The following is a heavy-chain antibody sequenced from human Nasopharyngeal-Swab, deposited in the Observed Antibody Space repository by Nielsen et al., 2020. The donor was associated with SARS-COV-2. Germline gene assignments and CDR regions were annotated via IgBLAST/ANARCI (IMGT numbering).Heavy chain of an antibody. CDR2: TYYKSKWYN. J-gene: IGHJ6*03. D-gene: IGHD4-17*01. Sequence: SQTFSLNCSISGDSVSCSSDVWHWSKPSPSRGLGWVGRTYYKSKWYNDYAVSVKSRLTINPDTSQNQFSLHLNSVTPEEMAVYYCARARGAYGDYYYYYYTDVWGKGTTVTVSS. CDR3: ARARGAYGDYYYYYYTDV. CDR1: GDSVSCSSDV. V-gene: IGHV6-1*01.